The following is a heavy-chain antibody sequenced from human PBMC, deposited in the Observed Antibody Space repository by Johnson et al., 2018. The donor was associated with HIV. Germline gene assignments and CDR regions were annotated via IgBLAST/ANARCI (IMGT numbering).Heavy chain of an antibody. CDR2: IWYDGTTK. J-gene: IGHJ3*01. CDR3: AKESKWESRTPHAFDL. CDR1: GFSFGSYA. Sequence: QMLLVESGGGVVQPGRSLRLSCVASGFSFGSYAMHWARQAPGKGLEWVAVIWYDGTTKYYADSVKGRFTVSRDNSKNTLYLQMKSLRPEDTAVYYCAKESKWESRTPHAFDLWGQGTMVTVSS. V-gene: IGHV3-33*06. D-gene: IGHD1-26*01.